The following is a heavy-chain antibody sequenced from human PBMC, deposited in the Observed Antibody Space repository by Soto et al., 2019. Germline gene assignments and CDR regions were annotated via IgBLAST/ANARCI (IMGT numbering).Heavy chain of an antibody. Sequence: ASVKVSCKASGYTFTSYAMHWVRQAPGQRLEWMGWINAGNGNTKYSQKFQGRVTITRDTSASTAYMELSSLRSEDTAVYYCARAPGSSSWDTGGYGMDVWGQGTTVTVSS. CDR2: INAGNGNT. D-gene: IGHD6-13*01. CDR3: ARAPGSSSWDTGGYGMDV. CDR1: GYTFTSYA. V-gene: IGHV1-3*01. J-gene: IGHJ6*02.